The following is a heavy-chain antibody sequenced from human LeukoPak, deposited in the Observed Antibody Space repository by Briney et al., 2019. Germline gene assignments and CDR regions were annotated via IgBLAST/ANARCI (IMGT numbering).Heavy chain of an antibody. V-gene: IGHV3-21*06. CDR1: GFTFSNYS. CDR2: IGGTSNSI. D-gene: IGHD3-3*01. Sequence: GGSLRLSCAASGFTFSNYSMNWVRPAPGKGLEWVSSIGGTSNSISYADSFKGPFTMSRDNAKNSLYLQMNSLRAEDTAVYYCARSRSDAIFGVVVPDYWGEGTLVTVSP. CDR3: ARSRSDAIFGVVVPDY. J-gene: IGHJ4*02.